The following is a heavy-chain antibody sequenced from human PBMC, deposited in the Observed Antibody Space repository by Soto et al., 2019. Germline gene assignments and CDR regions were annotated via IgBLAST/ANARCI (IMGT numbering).Heavy chain of an antibody. J-gene: IGHJ4*02. V-gene: IGHV4-39*01. CDR3: ARHNCISTSCYKDFDY. Sequence: SETLSLTCTVSGGYISSRGYYWGWIRQPPGKGLEWIGSIYYSGSTYYNPSLKSRVAMSVDTSKKQFSLKLSAVTAADTAVYYFARHNCISTSCYKDFDYWGQGTLLTVSS. D-gene: IGHD2-2*02. CDR2: IYYSGST. CDR1: GGYISSRGYY.